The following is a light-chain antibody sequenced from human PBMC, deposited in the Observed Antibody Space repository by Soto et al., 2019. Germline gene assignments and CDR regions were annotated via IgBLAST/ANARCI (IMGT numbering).Light chain of an antibody. J-gene: IGLJ1*01. Sequence: SVLTQPASVSGSPGQSITISCSGTSSDVGRYNAVSWYQQHPGKVPQLMIYDVSIRPSGISDRFSASKSGNMASLTISGLQAEDEADYYCSSYTVSGSYVFGTGTKVTVL. CDR2: DVS. V-gene: IGLV2-14*03. CDR3: SSYTVSGSYV. CDR1: SSDVGRYNA.